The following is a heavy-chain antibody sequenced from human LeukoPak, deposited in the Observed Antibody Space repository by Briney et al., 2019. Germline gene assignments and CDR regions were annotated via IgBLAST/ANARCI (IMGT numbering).Heavy chain of an antibody. CDR1: GFTFSSYW. CDR2: IKSDGSEK. Sequence: PGGSLRLSCAVSGFTFSSYWMTWVRQAPGKGLEWVAQIKSDGSEKYYVDSVKGRFTISRDNAKNSLYLQLNNLRAEGTAVYFCARDRIRLFDYWGQGTLVTVSS. D-gene: IGHD2-21*02. J-gene: IGHJ4*02. V-gene: IGHV3-7*05. CDR3: ARDRIRLFDY.